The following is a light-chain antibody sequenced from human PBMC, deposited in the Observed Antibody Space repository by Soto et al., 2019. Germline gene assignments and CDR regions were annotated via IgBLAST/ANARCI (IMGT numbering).Light chain of an antibody. J-gene: IGKJ4*01. CDR1: QSISSY. Sequence: IQMTQSPSSLSASVGDRVTITCRASQSISSYLNWYQQKPGKAPKLLIYAASSLQSGVPSRFSGSGSGTDFTLTISRLEPEDFAVYYCQQYGSSPGLTFGGGTKVDI. V-gene: IGKV1-39*01. CDR3: QQYGSSPGLT. CDR2: AAS.